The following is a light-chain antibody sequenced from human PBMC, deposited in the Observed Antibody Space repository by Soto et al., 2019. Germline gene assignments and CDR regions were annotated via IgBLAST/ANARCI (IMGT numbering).Light chain of an antibody. CDR2: AAS. Sequence: DIQMTQSPSSLSASVGERVTITCRASQSISRFLNWYQQIPGKAPKLLIYAASNLQSGVPSRFSGSGSGTDFNLTISSLQPEDFATYYCLQDYNSPLTFGGGTKVEIK. J-gene: IGKJ4*01. V-gene: IGKV1-39*01. CDR3: LQDYNSPLT. CDR1: QSISRF.